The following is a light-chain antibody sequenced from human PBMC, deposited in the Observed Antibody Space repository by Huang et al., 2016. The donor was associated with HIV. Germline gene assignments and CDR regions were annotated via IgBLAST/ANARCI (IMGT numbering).Light chain of an antibody. CDR2: GVS. V-gene: IGKV3-20*01. CDR3: EQYGTSFPLS. Sequence: EIVLSQSPGTLSLSPGERATLSCRASHISDEYYLAWYQQNPGQAPRLLIYGVSNRAAGVPDRFTGSWSGTDFTLTISTLEPEDFVVYYCEQYGTSFPLSFGGGTRVDLK. J-gene: IGKJ4*01. CDR1: HISDEYY.